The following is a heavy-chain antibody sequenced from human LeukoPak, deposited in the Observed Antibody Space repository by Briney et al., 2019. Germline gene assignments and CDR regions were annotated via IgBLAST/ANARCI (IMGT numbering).Heavy chain of an antibody. J-gene: IGHJ6*04. V-gene: IGHV1-3*01. Sequence: VASVKVSCKASGYMFTTYAMHWVRQAPGQRLEWMGWINAGNGNTKYSQKFQGRVTITWDTSASTAYMELSSLRSEDTAVYYCARDQWVLDYYYGMDAWGKGTTVTVSS. D-gene: IGHD2-8*01. CDR1: GYMFTTYA. CDR2: INAGNGNT. CDR3: ARDQWVLDYYYGMDA.